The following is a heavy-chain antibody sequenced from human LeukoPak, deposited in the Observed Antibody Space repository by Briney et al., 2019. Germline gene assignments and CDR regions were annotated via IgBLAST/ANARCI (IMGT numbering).Heavy chain of an antibody. V-gene: IGHV3-30-3*01. CDR3: ARGPGVVVINYFDY. Sequence: GGSLGLSCAASGFTFSSYAMHWVRQAPGKGLEWVAVISYDGSNEYYADSVKGRSTISRDNSKNTLYLQMNSLRAEDTAVYYCARGPGVVVINYFDYWGQGTLVTVSS. CDR2: ISYDGSNE. D-gene: IGHD3-22*01. J-gene: IGHJ4*02. CDR1: GFTFSSYA.